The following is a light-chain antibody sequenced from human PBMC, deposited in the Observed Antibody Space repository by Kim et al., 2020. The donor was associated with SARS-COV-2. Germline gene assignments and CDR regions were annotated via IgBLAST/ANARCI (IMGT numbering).Light chain of an antibody. J-gene: IGKJ5*01. Sequence: ASIGDRVTITCRASQSISSYLNWYQQKPGKAPDLLIYAASSLQSGVPTRFSGSGSGTDFTLTISSLPPEDFATYYCEQSYSTPITFGQGTRLEIK. CDR1: QSISSY. CDR2: AAS. V-gene: IGKV1-39*01. CDR3: EQSYSTPIT.